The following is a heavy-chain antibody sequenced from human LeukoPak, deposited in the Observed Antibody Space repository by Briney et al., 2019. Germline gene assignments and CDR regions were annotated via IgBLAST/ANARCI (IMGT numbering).Heavy chain of an antibody. CDR3: ARETYYGSGSYSDFALDY. D-gene: IGHD3-10*01. CDR2: ISGSGTSI. J-gene: IGHJ4*02. Sequence: GGSLRLSCAASGFTFSNYEINWVRQAPGRGLEWISYISGSGTSIYHANSVKGRFTISRDNAKNSVYLQMNSLRAEDTAVYYCARETYYGSGSYSDFALDYWGQGTLVTVSS. V-gene: IGHV3-48*03. CDR1: GFTFSNYE.